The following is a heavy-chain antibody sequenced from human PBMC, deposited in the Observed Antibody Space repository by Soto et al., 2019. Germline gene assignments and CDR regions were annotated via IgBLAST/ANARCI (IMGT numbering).Heavy chain of an antibody. CDR3: ARAPYYYGSGSYYYYYMDV. D-gene: IGHD3-10*01. V-gene: IGHV1-69*13. CDR2: IIPIFGTA. Sequence: ASVKVSCKASGGTFSSYAISWVRQAPGQGLEWMGGIIPIFGTANYAQKFQGRVTITADESTSTAYMELSSLRSEDTAVYYCARAPYYYGSGSYYYYYMDVWGKGTTVTVSS. CDR1: GGTFSSYA. J-gene: IGHJ6*03.